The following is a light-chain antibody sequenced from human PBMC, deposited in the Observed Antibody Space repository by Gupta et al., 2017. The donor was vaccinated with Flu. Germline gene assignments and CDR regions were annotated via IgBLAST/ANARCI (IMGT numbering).Light chain of an antibody. V-gene: IGLV2-11*01. CDR3: CSYGSDYV. CDR2: DVN. Sequence: TGTSSGVGDYNYGYWYQQFPHKAPKLIIYDVNKRPSAVPDRCSGSKSGNTASLTISGLQAEDEADYYCCSYGSDYVFGTGTQVTVL. J-gene: IGLJ1*01. CDR1: SSGVGDYNY.